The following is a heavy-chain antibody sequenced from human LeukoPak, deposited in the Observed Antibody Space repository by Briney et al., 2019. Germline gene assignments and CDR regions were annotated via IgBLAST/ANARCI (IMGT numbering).Heavy chain of an antibody. CDR1: GFTFSSYG. D-gene: IGHD1-26*01. Sequence: PGGSLRLSCAASGFTFSSYGMHWVRQAPGKGLEWVAVIWYDGSNKYYADSVKGRLTISRDNSKNTLYLQMNSLRAEDTAVYYCAREGGAKDAFDIWGQGTMVTVSS. V-gene: IGHV3-33*01. J-gene: IGHJ3*02. CDR2: IWYDGSNK. CDR3: AREGGAKDAFDI.